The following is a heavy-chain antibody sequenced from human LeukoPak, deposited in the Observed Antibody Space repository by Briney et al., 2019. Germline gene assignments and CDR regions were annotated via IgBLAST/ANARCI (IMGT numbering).Heavy chain of an antibody. J-gene: IGHJ4*02. CDR3: ARDPPTITLAGNGNDY. CDR1: GFIFSDYY. V-gene: IGHV3-11*04. D-gene: IGHD6-19*01. CDR2: ISSGGSTI. Sequence: GGSLRLSCAASGFIFSDYYMSWIRQAPGKGLEWLSFISSGGSTIYYADSVKGRFTISRDNAQNSLYLQMNSLRAEDTAVYYCARDPPTITLAGNGNDYWGQGTLVTVSS.